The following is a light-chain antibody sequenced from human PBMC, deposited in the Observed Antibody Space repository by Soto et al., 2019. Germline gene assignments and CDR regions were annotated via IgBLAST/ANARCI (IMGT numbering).Light chain of an antibody. CDR2: DAS. CDR1: QTITNN. CDR3: QQYNNWPPAT. Sequence: EIVMTQSPATLSVSPGARATLSCRASQTITNNLAWYQQKPGQAPRLLIYDASTRATGVPARFSGSGSGTEFTLTISCLQSEDFALYYCQQYNNWPPATFGQGTKVEIK. V-gene: IGKV3-15*01. J-gene: IGKJ1*01.